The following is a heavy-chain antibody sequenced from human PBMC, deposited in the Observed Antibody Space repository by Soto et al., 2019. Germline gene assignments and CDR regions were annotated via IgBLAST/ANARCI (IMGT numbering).Heavy chain of an antibody. V-gene: IGHV1-8*01. D-gene: IGHD3-9*01. J-gene: IGHJ6*02. CDR1: GYTFTGYD. CDR3: ARGWRYFDWFGRYYYYGMDV. CDR2: MNPNSGNT. Sequence: GASVKVSCKASGYTFTGYDINWLRQATGQGLEWMGWMNPNSGNTGYAQKFQGRVTMTRNTSISTAYMELSSLRSEDTAVYYCARGWRYFDWFGRYYYYGMDVWGQGTTVTVSS.